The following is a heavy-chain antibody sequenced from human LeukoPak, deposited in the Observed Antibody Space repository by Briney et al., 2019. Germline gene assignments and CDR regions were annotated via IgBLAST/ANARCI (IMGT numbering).Heavy chain of an antibody. CDR1: GFTFSSYA. CDR3: AKESSWYGAFDI. D-gene: IGHD6-13*01. Sequence: GGSLRLSCAASGFTFSSYATSWVRQAPGKGLEWVSAISGSGGSPYYADSVKGRFTISRDNSKNTLYLQMNSLRAEDTAVYYCAKESSWYGAFDIWGQGTMVTVSS. V-gene: IGHV3-23*01. J-gene: IGHJ3*02. CDR2: ISGSGGSP.